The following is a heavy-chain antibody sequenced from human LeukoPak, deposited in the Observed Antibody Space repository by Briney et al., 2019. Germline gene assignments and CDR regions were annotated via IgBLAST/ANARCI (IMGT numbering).Heavy chain of an antibody. CDR2: ISSDGNST. J-gene: IGHJ5*02. CDR3: ARGSAAGTRYWFDP. CDR1: GFTFSSYW. V-gene: IGHV3-74*03. D-gene: IGHD6-13*01. Sequence: PGGSLRLSCAASGFTFSSYWMHWVRQAPGKGLVWVSRISSDGNSTKYADSVKGRFTISRDNAKNTLHLQMNSLRAEDTAVYYCARGSAAGTRYWFDPWGQGTLVTVSS.